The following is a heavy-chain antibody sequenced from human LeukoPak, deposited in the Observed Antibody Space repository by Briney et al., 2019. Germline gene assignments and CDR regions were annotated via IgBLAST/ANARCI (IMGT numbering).Heavy chain of an antibody. CDR1: GFTFSSYS. CDR3: ARDEMGATNNFDY. Sequence: QTGGPLRLSCAASGFTFSSYSMNWVRQAPGKGLEWVSYISSSSSTIYYADSVKGRITISRDNAKNSLYLQMNSLRAEDTAVYYCARDEMGATNNFDYWGQGTLVTVSS. CDR2: ISSSSSTI. D-gene: IGHD1-26*01. J-gene: IGHJ4*02. V-gene: IGHV3-48*04.